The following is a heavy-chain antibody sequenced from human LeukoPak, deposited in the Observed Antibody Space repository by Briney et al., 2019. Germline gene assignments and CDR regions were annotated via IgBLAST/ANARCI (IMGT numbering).Heavy chain of an antibody. D-gene: IGHD3-10*01. Sequence: PSETLSLTCTVSGGSISSNCWSWIRQPPGKGLEWIGCIYASGTTNYNPSLKGRLTISVDTSNSQFSLTVRSVTAADTAVYYCGGRGFWGQGTLVTVYS. J-gene: IGHJ4*02. CDR3: GGRGF. V-gene: IGHV4-4*09. CDR2: IYASGTT. CDR1: GGSISSNC.